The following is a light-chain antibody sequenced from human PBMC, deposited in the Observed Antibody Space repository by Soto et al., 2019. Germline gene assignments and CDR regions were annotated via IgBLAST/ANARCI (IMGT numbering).Light chain of an antibody. J-gene: IGLJ1*01. CDR3: LSYADTAYV. CDR1: SSDVGGHKY. Sequence: QSVLTQPASVSGSPGQSITISCTGTSSDVGGHKYVSWYQQHPDKAPKVLIYEVSERPSGVPDRFSGSKSGNTAFLTVSGLQAEDEADYYCLSYADTAYVFGTGTKLTVL. V-gene: IGLV2-8*01. CDR2: EVS.